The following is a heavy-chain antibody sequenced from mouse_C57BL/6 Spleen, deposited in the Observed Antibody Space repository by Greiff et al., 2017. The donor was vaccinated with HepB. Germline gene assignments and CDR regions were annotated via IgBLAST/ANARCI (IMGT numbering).Heavy chain of an antibody. Sequence: VQLVESGPGLVQPSQSLSITCTVSGFSLTSYGVHWVRQSPGKGLEWLGVIWRGGSTDYNAAFMSRLSITKDNSKSQVFFKMNSLQADDTAIYYCAKIGYGSLYWYFDVWGTGTTVTVSS. V-gene: IGHV2-5*01. CDR3: AKIGYGSLYWYFDV. CDR2: IWRGGST. D-gene: IGHD1-1*01. J-gene: IGHJ1*03. CDR1: GFSLTSYG.